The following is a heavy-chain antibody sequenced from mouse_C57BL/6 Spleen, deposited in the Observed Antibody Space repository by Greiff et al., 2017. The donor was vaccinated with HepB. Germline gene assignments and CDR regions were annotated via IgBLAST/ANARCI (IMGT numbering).Heavy chain of an antibody. CDR3: ARENHYDYAAGFAY. Sequence: QVQLQQPGAELVKPGASVKLSCKASGYTFTSYWMHWVKQRPGRGLEWIGWIDPNSGGTKYNEKFKSKATLTVDKPSSTAYMQLSSLTSEDSAVYYCARENHYDYAAGFAYWGQGTLVTVSA. CDR1: GYTFTSYW. J-gene: IGHJ3*01. V-gene: IGHV1-72*01. D-gene: IGHD1-1*01. CDR2: IDPNSGGT.